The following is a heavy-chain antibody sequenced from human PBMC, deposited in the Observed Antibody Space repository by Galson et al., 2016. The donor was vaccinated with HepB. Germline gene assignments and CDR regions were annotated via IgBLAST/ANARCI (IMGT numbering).Heavy chain of an antibody. CDR3: ARFPLYTGSYQGIDYLDK. CDR1: GYTFTDSY. Sequence: SVKVSCKASGYTFTDSYMHWVRQAPGQGLEWMGWINPNSGSTNYAQKFLGRVTMTRDTSIRTAYMELNSLTSDDTAVYYCARFPLYTGSYQGIDYLDKWGQGTLVTVSS. J-gene: IGHJ4*02. CDR2: INPNSGST. D-gene: IGHD1-26*01. V-gene: IGHV1-2*02.